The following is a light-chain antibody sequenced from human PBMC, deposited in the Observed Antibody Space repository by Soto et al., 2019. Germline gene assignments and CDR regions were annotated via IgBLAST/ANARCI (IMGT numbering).Light chain of an antibody. J-gene: IGKJ1*01. V-gene: IGKV3-20*01. CDR3: QFYSSSPWT. CDR2: GAS. Sequence: EIVLTQSPGTLYLSPGERATLSCRVSQSVSSSFLAWFQQKPGQSPRLLIYGASRRATGIPDRFSGSGSGTDFTFTISRLEPEDFAVYYCQFYSSSPWTFGQGTKVEIK. CDR1: QSVSSSF.